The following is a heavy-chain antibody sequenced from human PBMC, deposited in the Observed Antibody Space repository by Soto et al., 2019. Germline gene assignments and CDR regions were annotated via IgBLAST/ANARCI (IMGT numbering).Heavy chain of an antibody. V-gene: IGHV4-30-4*01. Sequence: QVQLQESGPRLVKPSQTLSLICTVSGGSISSGEYYWSWIRQPPGKGLEWIGYIYYTGSTYYNPSLKSRVTLSADTSKNQLSLKLSSVTAADTAVYYCARVAKVAHARPYFHHGMDVWGQGTTVTLSS. CDR2: IYYTGST. D-gene: IGHD5-12*01. CDR1: GGSISSGEYY. J-gene: IGHJ6*02. CDR3: ARVAKVAHARPYFHHGMDV.